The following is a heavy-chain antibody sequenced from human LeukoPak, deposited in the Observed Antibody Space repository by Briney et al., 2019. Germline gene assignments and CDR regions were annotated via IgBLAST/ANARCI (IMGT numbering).Heavy chain of an antibody. CDR2: INTNTGNP. D-gene: IGHD3-22*01. J-gene: IGHJ4*02. V-gene: IGHV7-4-1*02. CDR1: GYTFTSYA. CDR3: AKNGLGAVVKTD. Sequence: ASVKVSFKASGYTFTSYAMNWVRQAPGQGLAWMGWINTNTGNPTYAQGFTGRIVFSLDTSVSTAYLQISSLKAEDSAVYYCAKNGLGAVVKTDWGQGTLVTVSS.